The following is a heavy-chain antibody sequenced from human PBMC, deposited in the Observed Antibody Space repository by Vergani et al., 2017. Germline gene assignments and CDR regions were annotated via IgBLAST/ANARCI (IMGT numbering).Heavy chain of an antibody. Sequence: EVQLVESGGGLVKPGGSLRLSCAASGFTFSSYSMNWVRQAPGKGLEWVSSISSSSSYIYYADSVKGRFTISRDNAKNTLYLQMNSLRAEDTAVYYCARDTYYYDSSGYQFDYWGQGTLVTVSS. V-gene: IGHV3-21*01. CDR1: GFTFSSYS. CDR2: ISSSSSYI. J-gene: IGHJ4*02. D-gene: IGHD3-22*01. CDR3: ARDTYYYDSSGYQFDY.